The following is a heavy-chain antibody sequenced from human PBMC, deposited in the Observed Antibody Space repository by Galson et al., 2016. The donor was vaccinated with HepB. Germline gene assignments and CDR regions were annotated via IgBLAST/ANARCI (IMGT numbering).Heavy chain of an antibody. J-gene: IGHJ4*01. CDR2: IWYDGINK. D-gene: IGHD2-21*01. Sequence: SLRLSCAASGFTFSSYGMHWVRQAPGKGLEWVAVIWYDGINKWYADSVKGRFTISRDNSKNTVYLQMNSLRAEDTSVYYCARAQYSQAWVDHWGHGTLVTVSS. CDR1: GFTFSSYG. V-gene: IGHV3-33*01. CDR3: ARAQYSQAWVDH.